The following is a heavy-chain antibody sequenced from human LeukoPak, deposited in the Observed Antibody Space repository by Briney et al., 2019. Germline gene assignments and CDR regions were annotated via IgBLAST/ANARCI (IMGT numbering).Heavy chain of an antibody. CDR2: ISGSGGST. CDR1: GFTFSSYA. V-gene: IGHV3-23*01. J-gene: IGHJ4*02. Sequence: GGSLRLSCAASGFTFSSYAMSWVRQAPGKGLECVSSISGSGGSTNYADSVKGRFTISRDNSKNTLYLQVNRLRVEDTAVYYCAKVSYGSGSYRSFTIDYWGQGTLVTVSS. D-gene: IGHD3-10*01. CDR3: AKVSYGSGSYRSFTIDY.